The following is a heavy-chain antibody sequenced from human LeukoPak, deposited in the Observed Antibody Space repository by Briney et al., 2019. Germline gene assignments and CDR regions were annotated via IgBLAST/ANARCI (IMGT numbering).Heavy chain of an antibody. CDR1: GFAFGSEA. Sequence: GGSLRLSCAVSGFAFGSEAMSWVRQSPARGLEWVASISPGGGTTYYADSVKGRFTISRDNSENTLYLQMNSLRAEDTAVYYCVKRSRDGYNSPLDNWGQGTLVTVFS. V-gene: IGHV3-23*01. J-gene: IGHJ4*02. D-gene: IGHD5-24*01. CDR2: ISPGGGTT. CDR3: VKRSRDGYNSPLDN.